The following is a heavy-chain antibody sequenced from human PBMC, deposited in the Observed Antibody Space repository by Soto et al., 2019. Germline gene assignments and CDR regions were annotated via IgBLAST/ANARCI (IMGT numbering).Heavy chain of an antibody. J-gene: IGHJ4*02. Sequence: ASVKVSCKASGYTFTNYGISWVRQAPGQGLEWMGWINTYNGNTNHAQKLQGRVTMTTDTSTSTAYMELRSLRAEDTAVYYCARDCGRCYSGFDSWGQGTLVTVSS. CDR3: ARDCGRCYSGFDS. CDR2: INTYNGNT. CDR1: GYTFTNYG. D-gene: IGHD2-15*01. V-gene: IGHV1-18*01.